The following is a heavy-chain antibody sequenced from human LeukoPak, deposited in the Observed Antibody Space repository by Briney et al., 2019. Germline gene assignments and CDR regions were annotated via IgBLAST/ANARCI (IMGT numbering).Heavy chain of an antibody. CDR1: GYTLTELS. Sequence: ASVKVSCKVSGYTLTELSMHWVRQAPGKGLEWMGGFDPEDGETIYAQKFQGRVTMTEDTSTDTAYMELSSLRSEDTAVYYCATDLLRNSHDYGDGGDYWGQGTLVTVSS. J-gene: IGHJ4*02. V-gene: IGHV1-24*01. CDR2: FDPEDGET. D-gene: IGHD4-17*01. CDR3: ATDLLRNSHDYGDGGDY.